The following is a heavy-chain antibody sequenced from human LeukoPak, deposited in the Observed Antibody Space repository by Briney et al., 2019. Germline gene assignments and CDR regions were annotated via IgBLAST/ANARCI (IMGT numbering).Heavy chain of an antibody. Sequence: GGSLRLSCAASGFTFSSYGMNWVRQAPGKGLEWVASIRSDGSDKKYADSVKGQFTISRDNSKSTLYLQMNSLRAEDTAVYYCAKDFATVTPFDYWGQGTLVTVSS. CDR2: IRSDGSDK. CDR3: AKDFATVTPFDY. J-gene: IGHJ4*02. D-gene: IGHD4-17*01. V-gene: IGHV3-30*02. CDR1: GFTFSSYG.